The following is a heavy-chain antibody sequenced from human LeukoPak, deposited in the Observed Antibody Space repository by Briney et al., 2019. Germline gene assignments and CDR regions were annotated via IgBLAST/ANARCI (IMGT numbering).Heavy chain of an antibody. CDR2: VRVNGRST. CDR1: EFTFSSYS. CDR3: VKPGEPSNYYFDS. Sequence: GGSLRLSCSSSEFTFSSYSMNWVRQAPGKGLEWVSTVRVNGRSTYYADSVKGRFTISRDDSKNTLYLQMNSLRAEDTALYYCVKPGEPSNYYFDSWGQGALVTVSS. V-gene: IGHV3-23*01. J-gene: IGHJ4*02. D-gene: IGHD1-14*01.